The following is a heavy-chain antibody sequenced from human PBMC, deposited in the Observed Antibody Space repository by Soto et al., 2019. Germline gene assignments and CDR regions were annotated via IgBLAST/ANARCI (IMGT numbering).Heavy chain of an antibody. J-gene: IGHJ6*02. CDR3: TTGLDYYDSSGYYYVPLLYYYYYYGMDV. Sequence: PGGSLRLSCAASGFTFSNAWMSWVRQAPGKGLEWVGRIKSKTDGGTTDYAAPVKGRFTISRDDSKNTLYLQMNSLKTEDTAVYYCTTGLDYYDSSGYYYVPLLYYYYYYGMDVWGQGTTVTVSS. CDR2: IKSKTDGGTT. V-gene: IGHV3-15*01. CDR1: GFTFSNAW. D-gene: IGHD3-22*01.